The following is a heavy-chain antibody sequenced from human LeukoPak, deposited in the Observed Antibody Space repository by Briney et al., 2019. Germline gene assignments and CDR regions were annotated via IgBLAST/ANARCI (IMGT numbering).Heavy chain of an antibody. CDR3: ARGSTYYDSSGQVPFDY. CDR2: ISSSSSTI. J-gene: IGHJ4*02. CDR1: GFTFTTYW. Sequence: GGSPRLSCAASGFTFTTYWMHWVRQAPGKGLEWVSYISSSSSTIYYADSVKGRFTISRDNAKNSLYLQMNSLRAEDTAVYYCARGSTYYDSSGQVPFDYWGQGTLVTVSS. D-gene: IGHD3-22*01. V-gene: IGHV3-48*01.